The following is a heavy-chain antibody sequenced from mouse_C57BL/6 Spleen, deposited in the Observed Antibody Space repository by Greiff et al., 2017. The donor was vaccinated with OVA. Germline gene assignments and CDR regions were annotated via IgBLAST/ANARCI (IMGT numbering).Heavy chain of an antibody. CDR3: ASSITTVALDY. V-gene: IGHV5-12*01. CDR2: ISNGGGST. Sequence: EVKLMESGGGLVQPGGSLKLSCAASGFTFSDYYMYWVRQTPEKRLEWVAYISNGGGSTYYPDTVKGRFTISRDNAKNTLYLQMIRLKSEDTAMYYCASSITTVALDYWGQGTTLTVSS. D-gene: IGHD1-1*01. CDR1: GFTFSDYY. J-gene: IGHJ2*01.